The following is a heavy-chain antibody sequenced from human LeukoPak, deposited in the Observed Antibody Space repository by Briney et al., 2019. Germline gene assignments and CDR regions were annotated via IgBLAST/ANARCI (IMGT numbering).Heavy chain of an antibody. Sequence: SETLSLTCAVYGGSFSAYYWSWIRQPPGKGLEWIGYIYYSGSTNYNPSLKSRVTISVDTSKNQFSLKLSSVTAADTAVYYCAGMNRDDILTGYYNFDYWGQGTLVTVSS. V-gene: IGHV4-59*08. CDR2: IYYSGST. J-gene: IGHJ4*02. CDR1: GGSFSAYY. CDR3: AGMNRDDILTGYYNFDY. D-gene: IGHD3-9*01.